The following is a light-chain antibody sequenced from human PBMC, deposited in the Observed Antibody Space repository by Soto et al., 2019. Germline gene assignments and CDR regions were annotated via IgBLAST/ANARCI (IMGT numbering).Light chain of an antibody. CDR2: GAS. J-gene: IGKJ2*01. CDR1: QSVSSN. CDR3: QQYNNWPPYT. Sequence: IVMTQSPATLSVSPGERATLSCRASQSVSSNLAWYQQKPGQAPRLLIYGASTRATGIPARFSGSGSGTEFTLSICSLQSEDFAVYYCQQYNNWPPYTFGQGTKVDIK. V-gene: IGKV3-15*01.